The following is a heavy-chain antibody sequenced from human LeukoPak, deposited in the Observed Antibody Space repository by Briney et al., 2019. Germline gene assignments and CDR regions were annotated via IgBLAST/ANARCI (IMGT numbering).Heavy chain of an antibody. J-gene: IGHJ4*02. CDR2: ITGSGYNT. Sequence: GGSLRLSCAASGFTFSTYAVSWVRQAPGRGLEWVSVITGSGYNTYYAVSVKGRFTISRDNSKNTLYLQMNSLRAEDTAVYYCANAIHSKAVALPFDYWGQGTLVTVSS. CDR1: GFTFSTYA. CDR3: ANAIHSKAVALPFDY. D-gene: IGHD6-19*01. V-gene: IGHV3-23*01.